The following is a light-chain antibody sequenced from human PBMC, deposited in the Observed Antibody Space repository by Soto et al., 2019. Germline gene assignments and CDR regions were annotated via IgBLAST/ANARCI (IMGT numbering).Light chain of an antibody. CDR1: TSNIGAHYD. CDR3: QSYDSSLSSYV. J-gene: IGLJ1*01. Sequence: QSVLTQPPSVSGAPGQRVTIACTLTTSNIGAHYDVHWYQHIPGTAPKLLIYGYIHRPSGVPDRFSGSKSDTSASLAITGLQAEDEADYYCQSYDSSLSSYVFGPGTKVTVL. CDR2: GYI. V-gene: IGLV1-40*01.